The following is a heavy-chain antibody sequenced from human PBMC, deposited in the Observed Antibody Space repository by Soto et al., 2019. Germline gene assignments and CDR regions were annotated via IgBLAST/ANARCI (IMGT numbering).Heavy chain of an antibody. D-gene: IGHD6-19*01. V-gene: IGHV3-30-3*01. Sequence: PGGSLRLSCAASGFTFSNYAMHWVRQAPGKGLEWVAVISYDGNNKYYADSVKGRFTISRDNSKNTLSLQVNSLRADDTAVYYCARDSPVAATLYFDYWGQGTLVTV. CDR1: GFTFSNYA. J-gene: IGHJ4*02. CDR3: ARDSPVAATLYFDY. CDR2: ISYDGNNK.